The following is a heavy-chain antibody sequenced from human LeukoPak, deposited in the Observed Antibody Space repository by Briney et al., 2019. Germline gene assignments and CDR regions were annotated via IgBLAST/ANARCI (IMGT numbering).Heavy chain of an antibody. CDR1: GFTFSSYA. CDR2: ISGSGGST. J-gene: IGHJ5*02. V-gene: IGHV3-23*01. Sequence: GGSLRLSCAASGFTFSSYAMSWVRQAPGKGLEWVSAISGSGGSTYYADSVKGRFTISRDNSKNTLYLQMNSLRAEDTAVYYCAKDGGPYYYDSSGYSNWFDPWGQGTLVTVSS. D-gene: IGHD3-22*01. CDR3: AKDGGPYYYDSSGYSNWFDP.